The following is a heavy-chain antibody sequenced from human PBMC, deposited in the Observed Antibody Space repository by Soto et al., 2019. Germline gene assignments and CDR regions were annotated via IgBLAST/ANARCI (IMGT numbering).Heavy chain of an antibody. CDR2: IYWDDDK. Sequence: SLRKRGVGVGWIRQPPGKALEWLALIYWDDDKRYSPSLKSRLTITKDTSKNQVVLTMTNMDPVDTATYYCAFSFSSRWRHTSSLHGLGIPAEPLSDL. V-gene: IGHV2-5*02. D-gene: IGHD6-13*01. CDR3: AFSFSSRWRHTSSLHGLGIPAEPLSDL. CDR1: SLRKRGVG. J-gene: IGHJ2*01.